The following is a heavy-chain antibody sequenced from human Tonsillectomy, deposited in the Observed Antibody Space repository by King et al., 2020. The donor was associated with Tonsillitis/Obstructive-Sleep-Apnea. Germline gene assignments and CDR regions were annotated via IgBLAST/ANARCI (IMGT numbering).Heavy chain of an antibody. CDR1: GFIVSSNY. CDR3: ATDARYSSNWYAAFDI. Sequence: VQLLESGGGLIQPGGSLRLSCAASGFIVSSNYVSWVRQAPGKGLDWVSVIYSGGSTYYGDCAEGRFTISRDNYKNTVYLQMNSLRAEDTAVYYCATDARYSSNWYAAFDIWGQGTMGAVSS. J-gene: IGHJ3*02. V-gene: IGHV3-53*01. D-gene: IGHD6-13*01. CDR2: IYSGGST.